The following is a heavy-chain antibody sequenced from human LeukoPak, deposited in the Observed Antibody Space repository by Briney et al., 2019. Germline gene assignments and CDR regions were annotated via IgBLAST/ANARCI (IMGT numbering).Heavy chain of an antibody. D-gene: IGHD4-17*01. CDR1: GFTVSSNY. Sequence: GGSLRLSCAASGFTVSSNYMSWVRQAPGKGLEWVSVIYSGGSTYYADSVKGRFTISRDNSKNTLYLQMNSLKTDDTAVYYCRLPQMTTVTTKIDYWGQGTQVTVSS. CDR2: IYSGGST. CDR3: RLPQMTTVTTKIDY. V-gene: IGHV3-53*01. J-gene: IGHJ4*02.